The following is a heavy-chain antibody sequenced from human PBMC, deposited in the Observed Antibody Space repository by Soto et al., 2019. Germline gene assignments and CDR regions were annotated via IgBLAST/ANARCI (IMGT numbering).Heavy chain of an antibody. V-gene: IGHV3-23*01. Sequence: GGSLRLSCAASGITFSNYAMNWVRQAPGKGLEWVSVISGSGGDTHYADSVKGRLSISRDNSKNTLYLQMNSLRVEDTAVYYCVRGDGDYHDGNGYLGRHWGQGTLVTVSS. CDR3: VRGDGDYHDGNGYLGRH. CDR2: ISGSGGDT. D-gene: IGHD5-18*01. CDR1: GITFSNYA. J-gene: IGHJ4*02.